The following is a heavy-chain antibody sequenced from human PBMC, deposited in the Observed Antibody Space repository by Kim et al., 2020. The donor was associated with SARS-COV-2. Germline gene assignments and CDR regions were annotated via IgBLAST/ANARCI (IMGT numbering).Heavy chain of an antibody. D-gene: IGHD4-4*01. CDR2: GST. Sequence: GSTNSDPSLKSRVTISVDTSKNQFSLKLSSVTAADTAVYYCASLHKRIDYWGQGTLVTVSS. J-gene: IGHJ4*02. CDR3: ASLHKRIDY. V-gene: IGHV4-4*09.